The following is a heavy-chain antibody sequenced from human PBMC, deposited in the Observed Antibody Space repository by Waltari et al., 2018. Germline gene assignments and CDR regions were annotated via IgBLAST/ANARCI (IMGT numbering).Heavy chain of an antibody. J-gene: IGHJ4*02. CDR1: GYTFTGYY. Sequence: QVQLVQSGAEVKKPGASVKVSCKASGYTFTGYYMHWVRQAPGQGLEWMGWINPNSGGTNYAQKFQGRVTMTRDTSISTAYMELSRLRSDDTAVYYCARGVAYYYGSGSLGGQKDGFDYWGQGTLVTVSS. D-gene: IGHD3-10*01. V-gene: IGHV1-2*02. CDR2: INPNSGGT. CDR3: ARGVAYYYGSGSLGGQKDGFDY.